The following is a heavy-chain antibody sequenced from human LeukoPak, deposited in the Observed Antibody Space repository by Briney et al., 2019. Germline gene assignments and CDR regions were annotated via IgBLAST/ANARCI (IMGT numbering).Heavy chain of an antibody. V-gene: IGHV3-7*01. CDR3: AREVDRSFGY. J-gene: IGHJ4*02. CDR2: INQESTET. Sequence: GGSLRLSCAASGFRFTGFWMSWVRQAPGKGPEWVANINQESTETYYVDSVRGRFTISRDNAKNSLSLQMNSVRDEDTAVYYCAREVDRSFGYWGQGNLVTVSS. D-gene: IGHD2-15*01. CDR1: GFRFTGFW.